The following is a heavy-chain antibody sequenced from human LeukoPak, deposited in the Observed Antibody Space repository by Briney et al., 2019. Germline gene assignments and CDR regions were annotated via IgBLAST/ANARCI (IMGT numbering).Heavy chain of an antibody. CDR1: GGSISSSNW. CDR2: IYHSGST. V-gene: IGHV4-4*02. Sequence: PSGTLSLTCAVSGGSISSSNWWSWVRQPPGKGLEWIGEIYHSGSTNYNPSLKSRVTISVDKSKNQFSLKLSSVTAADTAVYYCARFLGASLYYYGMDVWGQGTTVTVSS. J-gene: IGHJ6*02. CDR3: ARFLGASLYYYGMDV. D-gene: IGHD3-3*01.